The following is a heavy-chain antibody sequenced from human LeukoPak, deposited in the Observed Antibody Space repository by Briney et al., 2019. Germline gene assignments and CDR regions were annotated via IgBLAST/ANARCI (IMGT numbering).Heavy chain of an antibody. J-gene: IGHJ4*02. Sequence: PSETLSLTCTVSGGSISSGGYYWSWIRQHPGKGLEWIGYIYYSGSTYYNPSLKSRVTISVDTSKNQFSLKLSSVTAADTAVYYCARHSIGSVGNFDYWGQGTLVTVSS. CDR3: ARHSIGSVGNFDY. CDR1: GGSISSGGYY. V-gene: IGHV4-31*03. CDR2: IYYSGST. D-gene: IGHD1-26*01.